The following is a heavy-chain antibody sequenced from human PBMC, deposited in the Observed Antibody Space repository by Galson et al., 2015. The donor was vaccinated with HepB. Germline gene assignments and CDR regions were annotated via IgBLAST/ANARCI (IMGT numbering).Heavy chain of an antibody. Sequence: TLSLTCTVSGGSISRGGYYWSWIRQHPGKGLEWIGYIYYSGSTYYNPSLKSRVTISVDTSKNQFSLKLSSVTAADTAVYYCARGAGRGGYYFDYWGQGTLVTVSS. CDR2: IYYSGST. D-gene: IGHD3-16*01. CDR3: ARGAGRGGYYFDY. V-gene: IGHV4-31*03. J-gene: IGHJ4*02. CDR1: GGSISRGGYY.